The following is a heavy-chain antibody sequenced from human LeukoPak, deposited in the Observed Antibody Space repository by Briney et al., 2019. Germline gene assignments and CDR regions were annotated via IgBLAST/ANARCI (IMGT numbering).Heavy chain of an antibody. CDR3: ARCPTYCSSTSCLSYYYYMDV. Sequence: SETLSLTCAVYGGALSGYYWSWIRQPPGKGLEWIGEINHSGSTNYNPSLKSRVTISVDTSKNQFSLKLSSLTAADTAVYYCARCPTYCSSTSCLSYYYYMDVWGKGTTVTVSS. CDR2: INHSGST. D-gene: IGHD2-2*01. J-gene: IGHJ6*03. CDR1: GGALSGYY. V-gene: IGHV4-34*01.